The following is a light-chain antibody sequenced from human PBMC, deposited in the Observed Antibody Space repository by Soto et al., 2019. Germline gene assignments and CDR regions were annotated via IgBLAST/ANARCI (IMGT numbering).Light chain of an antibody. V-gene: IGKV3-20*01. CDR2: GAS. J-gene: IGKJ3*01. CDR3: QQYGSSSLVT. CDR1: QSVSSSY. Sequence: EIVLTQSPGTLSLSPGERATLSCRASQSVSSSYLAWYQQKPGQAPRLLIYGASSRATGIPDRFSGSGSGTAFTLTISRLEPEDFAVYYCQQYGSSSLVTYGPGTKVDIK.